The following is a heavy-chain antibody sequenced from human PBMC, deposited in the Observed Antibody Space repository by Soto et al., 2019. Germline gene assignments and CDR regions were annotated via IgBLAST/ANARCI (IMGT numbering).Heavy chain of an antibody. CDR3: AKDRARSDSSGYYKPKYYFDY. CDR2: ISGSGGST. V-gene: IGHV3-23*01. D-gene: IGHD3-22*01. CDR1: GFTFSSYA. Sequence: EVQLLESGGGLVQPGGSLRLSCAASGFTFSSYAMSWVRQAPGKGLEWVSAISGSGGSTYYADSVKGRFTISRDNSKNRLYLQMNSLRAEDTAVYYCAKDRARSDSSGYYKPKYYFDYWGQGTLVTVSS. J-gene: IGHJ4*02.